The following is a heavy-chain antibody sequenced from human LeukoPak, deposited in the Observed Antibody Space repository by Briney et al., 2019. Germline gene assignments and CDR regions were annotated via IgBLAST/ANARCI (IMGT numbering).Heavy chain of an antibody. CDR2: IKPDGSDQ. CDR1: GFTFSSYW. Sequence: GVSLRLSCAASGFTFSSYWMNWVRQAPGKGLEWVANIKPDGSDQYYVDSVKGRFTISRDNAKNSLYLQMNSLRAEDTAVYYCARENFQYWAQGTLVTVSS. J-gene: IGHJ4*02. V-gene: IGHV3-7*04. CDR3: ARENFQY.